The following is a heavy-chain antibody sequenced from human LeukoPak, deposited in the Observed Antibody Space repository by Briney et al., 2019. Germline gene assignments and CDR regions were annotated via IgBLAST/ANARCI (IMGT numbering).Heavy chain of an antibody. D-gene: IGHD3-16*01. V-gene: IGHV3-48*01. CDR3: ARRSEFGVLYYMDV. CDR1: GFTFSTYS. CDR2: ISGSSGTI. Sequence: GGSLRLSCAASGFTFSTYSMNWVRQAPGKGLEWVSYISGSSGTIYYADSVKGRFTISRDNAKSSLYLQMNSLRAEDTAVYYCARRSEFGVLYYMDVWGKGTTVTVSS. J-gene: IGHJ6*03.